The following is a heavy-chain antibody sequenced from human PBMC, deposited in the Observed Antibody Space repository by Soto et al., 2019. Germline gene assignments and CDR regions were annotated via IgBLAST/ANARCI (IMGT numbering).Heavy chain of an antibody. CDR2: ISYDGSNK. Sequence: GWSLRLSCAASGFTFSSYGMHWVRQAPGKGLEWVAVISYDGSNKYYADSVKGRFTISRDNSKNTLYLQMNSLRAGDTAVYYCARDGLLGYFDYWGQGTLVTVSS. D-gene: IGHD2-15*01. CDR3: ARDGLLGYFDY. J-gene: IGHJ4*02. V-gene: IGHV3-30*03. CDR1: GFTFSSYG.